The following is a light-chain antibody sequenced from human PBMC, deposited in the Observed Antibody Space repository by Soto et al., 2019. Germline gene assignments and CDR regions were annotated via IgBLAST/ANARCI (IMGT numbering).Light chain of an antibody. CDR1: NIGSKS. V-gene: IGLV3-21*04. J-gene: IGLJ2*01. Sequence: SYELTQPPSVSVAPGKTARITCGGNNIGSKSVHWYQQKTGQAPMMVIYYESDRPSGIPERFSGSNSGNTATLTISRVEAGDEADYYCQVWDSSSDHVVFGGGTKLTVL. CDR3: QVWDSSSDHVV. CDR2: YES.